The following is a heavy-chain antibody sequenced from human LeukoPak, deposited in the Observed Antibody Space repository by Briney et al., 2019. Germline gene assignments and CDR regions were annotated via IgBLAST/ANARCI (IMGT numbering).Heavy chain of an antibody. Sequence: SXXXXLTCTVSGGSISSYYWSWIRQPPGKGLEWIGYIYYSGSTNYNPSLKCRVTISVDTSKNQFSLKLSSVTAADTAVYYCARGVDFWSGYYSPRFDYWGQGTLVTVSS. CDR2: IYYSGST. J-gene: IGHJ4*02. D-gene: IGHD3-3*01. CDR3: ARGVDFWSGYYSPRFDY. V-gene: IGHV4-59*01. CDR1: GGSISSYY.